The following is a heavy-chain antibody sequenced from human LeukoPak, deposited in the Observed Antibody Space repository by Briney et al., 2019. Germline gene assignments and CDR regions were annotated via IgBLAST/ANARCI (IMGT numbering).Heavy chain of an antibody. CDR3: ARGTIAAAGYYYFDY. CDR1: GFTFSSYW. CDR2: IKQDGSEK. J-gene: IGHJ4*02. V-gene: IGHV3-7*04. D-gene: IGHD6-13*01. Sequence: GSLRLSCAASGFTFSSYWMSWVRQAPGKGLEWVANIKQDGSEKYYVDSVKGRFTISRDNAKNSLYLQMNSLRAEDTAVYYCARGTIAAAGYYYFDYWGQGTQVTVSS.